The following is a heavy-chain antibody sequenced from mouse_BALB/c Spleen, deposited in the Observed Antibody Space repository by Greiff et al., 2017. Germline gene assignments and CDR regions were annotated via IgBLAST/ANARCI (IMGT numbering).Heavy chain of an antibody. D-gene: IGHD2-4*01. CDR2: INPYNGDT. CDR1: GYSFTGYF. Sequence: VQLKESGPELVKPGASVKISCKASGYSFTGYFMNWVMQSHGKSLEWIGRINPYNGDTFYNQKFKGKATLTVDKSSSTAHMELRSLASEDSAVYYCARSTMITTYYYAMDYWGQGTSVTVSS. CDR3: ARSTMITTYYYAMDY. V-gene: IGHV1-20*02. J-gene: IGHJ4*01.